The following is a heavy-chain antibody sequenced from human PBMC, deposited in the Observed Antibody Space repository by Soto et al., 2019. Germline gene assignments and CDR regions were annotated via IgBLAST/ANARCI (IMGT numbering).Heavy chain of an antibody. V-gene: IGHV4-34*01. CDR1: GGSFSGYY. CDR3: ARGYYQVGP. J-gene: IGHJ5*02. CDR2: INHSGST. D-gene: IGHD3-10*01. Sequence: SETLSLTCAVYGGSFSGYYWSWIRQPPGKGLEWIGEINHSGSTNYNPSLKSRVTISVDTSKNQFSLKLSSVTAADTAVYYCARGYYQVGPWGQGTLVTVSS.